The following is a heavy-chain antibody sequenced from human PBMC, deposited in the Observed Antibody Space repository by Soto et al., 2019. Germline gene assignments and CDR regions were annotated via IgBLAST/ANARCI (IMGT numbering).Heavy chain of an antibody. V-gene: IGHV3-23*01. CDR1: GFTFSSYA. J-gene: IGHJ1*01. D-gene: IGHD3-10*01. CDR3: AKDRGSITLVRGVQRN. Sequence: EVQLLESGGGLVQPGGSLRLSCAASGFTFSSYAMSWVRQAPGKGLEWVSAISGSGGSTYYADSVKGRFTISRDNSKNTLYLQMNSLRAEDTAVYYCAKDRGSITLVRGVQRNWGQGTLVTVSS. CDR2: ISGSGGST.